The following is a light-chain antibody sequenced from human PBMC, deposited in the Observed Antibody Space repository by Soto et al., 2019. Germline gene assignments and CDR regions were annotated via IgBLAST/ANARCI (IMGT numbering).Light chain of an antibody. J-gene: IGKJ5*01. Sequence: DVHLTQSPSTLSAVVGDRVTITCLASQSITRLLAWYQLKPGKAPKLLIYAASTLQSGVPSRFSGSGSGTDFTLTISSLEPEDSAVYYCQQRNVWPPVNFGQGTRLEI. CDR2: AAS. CDR1: QSITRL. CDR3: QQRNVWPPVN. V-gene: IGKV1-9*01.